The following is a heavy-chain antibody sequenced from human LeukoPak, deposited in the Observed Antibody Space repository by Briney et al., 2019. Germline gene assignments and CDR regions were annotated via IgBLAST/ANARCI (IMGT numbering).Heavy chain of an antibody. CDR1: GGSFSGYY. V-gene: IGHV4-34*01. Sequence: SETLSLTCAVYGGSFSGYYWSWIRQPPGKGLEWIGEINHSGSTNYNPSLKSRVTISVDTSKNQFSLKLSSVTAADTAVYYCARYCSSTSCYKRRASSIAARVAYYYMDVWGKGTTVTVSS. D-gene: IGHD2-2*02. CDR2: INHSGST. CDR3: ARYCSSTSCYKRRASSIAARVAYYYMDV. J-gene: IGHJ6*03.